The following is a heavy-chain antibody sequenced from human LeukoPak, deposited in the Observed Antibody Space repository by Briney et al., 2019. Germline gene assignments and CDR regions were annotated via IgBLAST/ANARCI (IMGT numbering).Heavy chain of an antibody. V-gene: IGHV3-15*01. CDR2: IKSKTDGGTT. CDR3: TTEKLRSVVSNWFDP. J-gene: IGHJ5*02. D-gene: IGHD5-12*01. CDR1: GFTFSNAW. Sequence: GGSLRLSCAASGFTFSNAWMSWVRQAPGKALEWVGRIKSKTDGGTTDYAAPVKGRFTISRDDSKNTLYLQMNSLKTEDTAVYYCTTEKLRSVVSNWFDPWGQGTLVTVSS.